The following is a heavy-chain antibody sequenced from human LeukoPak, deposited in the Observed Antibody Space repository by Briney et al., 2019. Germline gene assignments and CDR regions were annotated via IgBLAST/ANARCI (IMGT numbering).Heavy chain of an antibody. V-gene: IGHV4-59*01. J-gene: IGHJ4*02. CDR1: GGSISSYY. D-gene: IGHD3-22*01. Sequence: SETLSLTCTVSGGSISSYYWSWIRQPPGKGLEWIGYIYYSGSTNYNPSLKSRVTISVDTSKNQFSLKLSSVTAADTAVYYCARGDYYDSSGPRSYYFDYWGQGTLVTVSS. CDR2: IYYSGST. CDR3: ARGDYYDSSGPRSYYFDY.